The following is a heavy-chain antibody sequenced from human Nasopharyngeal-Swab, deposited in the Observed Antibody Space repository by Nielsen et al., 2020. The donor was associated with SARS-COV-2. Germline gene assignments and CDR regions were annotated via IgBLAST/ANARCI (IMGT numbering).Heavy chain of an antibody. Sequence: GSLRLSCAVYGGSFSGYYWSWIRQPPGKGLEWIGEINHSGSTNYNPSLKSRVTMSVDTSKNQFSLKLSSVTAADTAVYYCARGAGSSGWYVVDYWGQGTLVTVSS. J-gene: IGHJ4*02. V-gene: IGHV4-34*01. CDR3: ARGAGSSGWYVVDY. CDR2: INHSGST. CDR1: GGSFSGYY. D-gene: IGHD6-19*01.